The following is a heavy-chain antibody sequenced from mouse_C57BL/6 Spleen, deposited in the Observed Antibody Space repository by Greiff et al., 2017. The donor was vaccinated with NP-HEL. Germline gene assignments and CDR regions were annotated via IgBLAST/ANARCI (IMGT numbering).Heavy chain of an antibody. Sequence: QVQLQQPGAELVMPGASVKLSCKASGYTFTSYWMHWVKQRPGQGLEWIGEIDPSDSYTNYNQKFKGKSTLTVDKSSSTAYMQLSSLTSEDSAVYYCARGTTVVAPFDYWGKGTTLTVSS. CDR2: IDPSDSYT. V-gene: IGHV1-69*01. CDR1: GYTFTSYW. D-gene: IGHD1-1*01. J-gene: IGHJ2*01. CDR3: ARGTTVVAPFDY.